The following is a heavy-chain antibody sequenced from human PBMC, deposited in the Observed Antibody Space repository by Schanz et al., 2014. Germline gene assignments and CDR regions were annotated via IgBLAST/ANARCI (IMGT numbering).Heavy chain of an antibody. CDR2: IHTDGTT. D-gene: IGHD5-12*01. CDR1: GFTVSSNY. Sequence: EVQLVESGGGLIQPGGSLRLSCAVSGFTVSSNYMSWVRQAPGKGLKWVSVIHTDGTTLYADSVKGRFTISRDNSKNTLYLQMNSLRVDDTAVYYCAKDGSEAVATVWGQGTLVAVSS. CDR3: AKDGSEAVATV. J-gene: IGHJ4*02. V-gene: IGHV3-53*01.